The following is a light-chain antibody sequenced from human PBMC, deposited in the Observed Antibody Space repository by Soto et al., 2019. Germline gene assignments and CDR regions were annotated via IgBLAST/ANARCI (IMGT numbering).Light chain of an antibody. CDR2: YDD. CDR1: TSNIGNNA. J-gene: IGLJ3*02. V-gene: IGLV1-36*01. Sequence: QSVLTQSPSGSGAPRQRVTITCSGSTSNIGNNAVSWYQQLPGEAPKLLLYYDDLLSSGVSDRFSASKSGTSASLAISGLQSEDEADYYCATWDDTLNGVVFGEGTKLTVL. CDR3: ATWDDTLNGVV.